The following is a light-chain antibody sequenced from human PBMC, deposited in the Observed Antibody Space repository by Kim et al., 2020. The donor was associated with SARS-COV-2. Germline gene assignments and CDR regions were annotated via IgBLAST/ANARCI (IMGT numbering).Light chain of an antibody. CDR1: QDIDKS. V-gene: IGKV1-33*01. J-gene: IGKJ4*01. Sequence: DTQMTQFPSSLSASVGSRVTITCQASQDIDKSLNWFQEKPGRAPKVLIYDASNLETGVPSRFSGSGSGTNFTLTIRSLEPEDVARYYCQQYDNVPLTFGGGTKVDIK. CDR2: DAS. CDR3: QQYDNVPLT.